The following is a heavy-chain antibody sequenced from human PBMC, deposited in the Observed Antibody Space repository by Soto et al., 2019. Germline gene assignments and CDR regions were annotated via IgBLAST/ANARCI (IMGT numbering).Heavy chain of an antibody. D-gene: IGHD3-3*01. J-gene: IGHJ5*02. V-gene: IGHV1-18*01. CDR2: ISAYDGKT. CDR3: ARDPHGFWTSYWFDP. Sequence: ASVKVSCKTSGYTFTTYGINWVRQAPGQGLELMGWISAYDGKTTYAEKFQGRVTLTTDTSTSTAYMELRSLRSDDTAIYYCARDPHGFWTSYWFDPWGQGTPVTVSS. CDR1: GYTFTTYG.